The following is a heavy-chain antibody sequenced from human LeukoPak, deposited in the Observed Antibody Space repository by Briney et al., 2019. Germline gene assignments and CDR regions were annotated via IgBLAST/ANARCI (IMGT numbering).Heavy chain of an antibody. V-gene: IGHV4-34*01. CDR1: GGSFSGYY. J-gene: IGHJ4*02. CDR3: ARGRVDIVVVPAAMSRYFDY. D-gene: IGHD2-2*03. Sequence: SETLSLTCAVYGGSFSGYYWSWIRQPPGKGLEWIGELNHSGSTNYNPSLKSRVTISVDTSKNQFSLKLSSVTAADTAVYYCARGRVDIVVVPAAMSRYFDYWGQGTLVTVSS. CDR2: LNHSGST.